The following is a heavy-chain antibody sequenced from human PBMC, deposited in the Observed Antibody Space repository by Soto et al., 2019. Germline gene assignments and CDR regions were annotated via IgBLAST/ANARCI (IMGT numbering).Heavy chain of an antibody. Sequence: SVKVSCKASGGTFSSYAISWVRQAPGQGLEWMGGIIPIFGTANYAQKFQGRVTITADKSTSTTYMELSSLRSEDTAVYYCARDYGSGSYSARGRAFDIWGQGTMVTVSS. CDR3: ARDYGSGSYSARGRAFDI. D-gene: IGHD3-10*01. CDR1: GGTFSSYA. V-gene: IGHV1-69*06. J-gene: IGHJ3*02. CDR2: IIPIFGTA.